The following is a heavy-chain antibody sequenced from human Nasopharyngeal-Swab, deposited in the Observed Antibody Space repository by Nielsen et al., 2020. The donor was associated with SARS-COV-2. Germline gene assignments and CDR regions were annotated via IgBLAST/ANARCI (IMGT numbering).Heavy chain of an antibody. CDR3: ARGLRYFDWLFFDY. V-gene: IGHV4-31*01. J-gene: IGHJ4*02. D-gene: IGHD3-9*01. CDR1: GGSISSGGYY. CDR2: IYYSGST. Sequence: SETLSLTFTLSGGSISSGGYYWSWIRQHPGKGLEWIGYIYYSGSTYYNPSLKSPVTISVDTSKNQFSLKLSSVTAADTAVYYCARGLRYFDWLFFDYWGQGTLVTVSS.